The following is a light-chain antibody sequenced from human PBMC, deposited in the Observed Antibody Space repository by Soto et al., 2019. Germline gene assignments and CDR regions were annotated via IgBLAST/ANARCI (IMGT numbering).Light chain of an antibody. CDR3: LQDYGDSWT. J-gene: IGKJ1*01. Sequence: QITQSPSSLSASVGEKIIITCRASRDVGSDVSWYQQKPGQAPNLLIYAASNLYTGVPSRFSGSRSGTEFTITISSLQPEDFASYYCLQDYGDSWTFGQGTKVEIE. CDR1: RDVGSD. CDR2: AAS. V-gene: IGKV1-6*01.